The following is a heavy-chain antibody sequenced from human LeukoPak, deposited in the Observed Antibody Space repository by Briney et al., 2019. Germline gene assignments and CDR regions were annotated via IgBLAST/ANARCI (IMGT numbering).Heavy chain of an antibody. CDR2: ISGSGGST. V-gene: IGHV3-23*01. Sequence: GGSLRLSCAASGFTVSTNYMSWVRQAPGKGLEWVSAISGSGGSTSYADSVKGRFTISRDNSKNTPYLQMNSLRAEDTAVYYCANGRWNWFDPWGQGTLVTVSS. J-gene: IGHJ5*02. D-gene: IGHD4-23*01. CDR3: ANGRWNWFDP. CDR1: GFTVSTNY.